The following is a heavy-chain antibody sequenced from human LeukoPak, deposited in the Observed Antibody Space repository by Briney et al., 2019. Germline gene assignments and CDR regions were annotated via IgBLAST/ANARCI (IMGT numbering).Heavy chain of an antibody. CDR1: GGSISSGSYY. Sequence: SETLSLTCTVSGGSISSGSYYWRWIRQPAGTGLEWIGRIYTSGSTNYNPSLKSRVTISVDTSKNQFSLKLSSVTAADTAVYYCARDLRDRRGYYFDYWGQGTLVTVSS. CDR3: ARDLRDRRGYYFDY. V-gene: IGHV4-61*02. J-gene: IGHJ4*02. CDR2: IYTSGST. D-gene: IGHD2-15*01.